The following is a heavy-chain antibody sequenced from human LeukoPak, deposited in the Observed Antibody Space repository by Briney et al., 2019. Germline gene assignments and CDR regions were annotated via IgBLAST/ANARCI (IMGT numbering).Heavy chain of an antibody. D-gene: IGHD3-22*01. CDR3: TRGSIAYYYMDV. CDR2: IYYSGST. Sequence: SETLSLTCTVSGGSIRSYWSWIRQPAGKGLEWIGNIYYSGSTNYNPSLKSRVTISVDTSKNQFSLKLSSVTAADTAVYYCTRGSIAYYYMDVWGKGTTVTISS. V-gene: IGHV4-59*01. J-gene: IGHJ6*03. CDR1: GGSIRSY.